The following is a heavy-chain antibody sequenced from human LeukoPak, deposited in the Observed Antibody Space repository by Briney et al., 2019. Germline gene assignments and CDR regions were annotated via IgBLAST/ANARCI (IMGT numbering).Heavy chain of an antibody. CDR2: ISGSGDST. V-gene: IGHV3-23*01. J-gene: IGHJ6*03. CDR1: GFTLNIYA. CDR3: AKDFDSFYYYYMDV. D-gene: IGHD3-9*01. Sequence: GGSLRLSCAASGFTLNIYALTWVRQAPGKGLEWISTISGSGDSTYYADSVKGRFTISRDNYKNTLYMQMNSLRAEDTAVYYCAKDFDSFYYYYMDVWGKGTTVTVSS.